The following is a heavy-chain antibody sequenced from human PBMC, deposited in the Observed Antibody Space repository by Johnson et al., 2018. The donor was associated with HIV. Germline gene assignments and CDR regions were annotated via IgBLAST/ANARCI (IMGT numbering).Heavy chain of an antibody. CDR1: GFTFSSYW. CDR3: VRGGAVAPSSGFDI. Sequence: VQLVESGGGVVQPGRSLRLSCAASGFTFSSYWMSWVRQAPGKGLGWVANINQDGVEKYYVDSVKGRFTISRDNATNSLFLQMNIVRDEDTAVYYCVRGGAVAPSSGFDIWGQGTMVTVSS. CDR2: INQDGVEK. D-gene: IGHD6-19*01. J-gene: IGHJ3*02. V-gene: IGHV3-7*05.